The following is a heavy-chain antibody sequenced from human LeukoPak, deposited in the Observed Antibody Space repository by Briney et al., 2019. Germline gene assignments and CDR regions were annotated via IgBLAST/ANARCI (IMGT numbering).Heavy chain of an antibody. CDR1: GGTFSSYA. J-gene: IGHJ1*01. V-gene: IGHV1-69*13. D-gene: IGHD2-21*02. Sequence: SVKVSCKASGGTFSSYAISWVRQAPGQGLEWMGGIIPIIGTANYAQKFQGRVTITADESTSTACMELSSLRSEDTAVYYCATPGLYCGGDCYLFQHWGQGTLVTVSS. CDR3: ATPGLYCGGDCYLFQH. CDR2: IIPIIGTA.